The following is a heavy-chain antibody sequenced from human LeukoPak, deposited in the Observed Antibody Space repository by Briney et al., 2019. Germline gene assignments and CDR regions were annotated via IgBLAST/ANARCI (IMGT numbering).Heavy chain of an antibody. CDR2: ISAYNGNT. J-gene: IGHJ5*02. V-gene: IGHV1-18*04. CDR3: AKCLYGSGSYYYQDWFDP. Sequence: ASVKVSCKASGYTFTSYGISWVRQAPGQGLEWLGWISAYNGNTNYAKKLQGRVTMTTDTSTSKAYMELRSLRSGETAVYYCAKCLYGSGSYYYQDWFDPWGQGTLVTVSS. CDR1: GYTFTSYG. D-gene: IGHD3-10*01.